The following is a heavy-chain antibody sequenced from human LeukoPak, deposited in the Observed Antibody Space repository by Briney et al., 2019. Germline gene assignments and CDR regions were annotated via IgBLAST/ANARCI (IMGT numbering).Heavy chain of an antibody. V-gene: IGHV3-49*04. CDR2: IRSKAYGGTT. D-gene: IGHD2-15*01. J-gene: IGHJ3*02. Sequence: PAGGSLRLSCAASGFTFRVYAMHWVRQTPGKGLEWVGFIRSKAYGGTTEYAASVKGRFTISRDDSKSIAYLEMNSLKTEDTAEYSCTRGYCSGGSCFRAFDIWGQGTMVTVSS. CDR3: TRGYCSGGSCFRAFDI. CDR1: GFTFRVYA.